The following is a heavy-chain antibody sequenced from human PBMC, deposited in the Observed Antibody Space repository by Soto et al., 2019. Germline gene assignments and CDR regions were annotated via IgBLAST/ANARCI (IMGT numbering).Heavy chain of an antibody. Sequence: SETLSLTCAVSGDYISSGDFFWTWIRQSPGKGLDWLAYIYKSGTSYYNPSLKSRLFISIDTSNNLFSLQLTSVTAADTAFYYCARSLSASSGWFDPWGQGTLVTVSS. J-gene: IGHJ5*02. V-gene: IGHV4-30-4*01. CDR3: ARSLSASSGWFDP. CDR1: GDYISSGDFF. D-gene: IGHD6-6*01. CDR2: IYKSGTS.